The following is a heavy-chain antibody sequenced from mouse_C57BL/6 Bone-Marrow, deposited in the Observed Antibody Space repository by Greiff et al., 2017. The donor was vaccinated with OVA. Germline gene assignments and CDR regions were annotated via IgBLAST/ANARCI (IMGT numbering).Heavy chain of an antibody. CDR1: GYTFTSYW. Sequence: VQLQQPGAALVKPGASVKLSCKASGYTFTSYWMQWVTQRPGQGLEWIGEIDPSDSYTNYNQKFKGKATLTVDTSSSTAYMQLSSLTSEDSAVYYCARKGLNFDYWGQGTTLTGSS. CDR3: ARKGLNFDY. J-gene: IGHJ2*01. V-gene: IGHV1-50*01. CDR2: IDPSDSYT. D-gene: IGHD3-1*01.